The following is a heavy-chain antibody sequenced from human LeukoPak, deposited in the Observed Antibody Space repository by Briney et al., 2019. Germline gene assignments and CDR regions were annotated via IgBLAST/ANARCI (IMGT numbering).Heavy chain of an antibody. J-gene: IGHJ4*02. V-gene: IGHV3-7*01. CDR3: VGGDY. CDR1: GFSFSSFS. Sequence: GGSLRLSCAASGFSFSSFSMNWVRQAPGKGLECVANINQDGSDKYYVDSVKGRFTISRDNTKNSLYLQMNSLRAEDTAVYYCVGGDYWGQGTLVTVSS. CDR2: INQDGSDK.